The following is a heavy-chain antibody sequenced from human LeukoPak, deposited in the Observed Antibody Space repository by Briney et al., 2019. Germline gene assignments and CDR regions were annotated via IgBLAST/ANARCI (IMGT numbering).Heavy chain of an antibody. CDR2: IGTDGSST. CDR3: ARVGGSPYFDY. CDR1: GFTFSTYW. Sequence: PGGSLRLSCAASGFTFSTYWMHWVRQVPGTGLVWVSRIGTDGSSTSYADSVRGRFTISRDNAKNTLYLQMNSLRAEDTAVYYCARVGGSPYFDYWGQGSLVTVSS. V-gene: IGHV3-74*01. D-gene: IGHD1-26*01. J-gene: IGHJ4*02.